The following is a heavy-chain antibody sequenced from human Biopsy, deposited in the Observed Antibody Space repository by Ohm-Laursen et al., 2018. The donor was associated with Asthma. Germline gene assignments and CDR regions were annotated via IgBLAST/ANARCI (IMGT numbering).Heavy chain of an antibody. CDR1: GFKFDEYT. D-gene: IGHD3-22*01. V-gene: IGHV3-9*01. J-gene: IGHJ4*02. CDR2: ISWNSATI. CDR3: AKVRSDWVITESFDY. Sequence: SLRLPCSASGFKFDEYTMHWVRQAPGKGLEWVSGISWNSATIGYADSVEGRFTISRDNAKNSVFLHMDSLRPEDTAFYYCAKVRSDWVITESFDYWGQGVLVTVS.